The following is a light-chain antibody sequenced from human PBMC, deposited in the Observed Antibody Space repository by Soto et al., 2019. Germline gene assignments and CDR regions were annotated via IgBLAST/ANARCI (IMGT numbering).Light chain of an antibody. J-gene: IGKJ1*01. CDR3: QQYETSLGLT. Sequence: ELLLPQSPGTLSLSAGERATLSCRGSQRVSSTYLAWYQQKPGQAPRLLLYGTYSRATGIPTRFSGSGSGTDFTLSITRLEPEDFAVYYCQQYETSLGLTCGQGTKVDIK. CDR1: QRVSSTY. CDR2: GTY. V-gene: IGKV3-20*01.